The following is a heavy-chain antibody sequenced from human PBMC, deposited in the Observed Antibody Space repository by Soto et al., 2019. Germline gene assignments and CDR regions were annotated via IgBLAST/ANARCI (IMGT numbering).Heavy chain of an antibody. J-gene: IGHJ4*02. CDR2: ISSSSSTI. V-gene: IGHV3-48*02. CDR1: GFTFSSYS. D-gene: IGHD4-17*01. Sequence: GGSLRLSCAASGFTFSSYSMNWVRQAPGKGLEWVSYISSSSSTIYYADSVKGRFTISRDNAKNSLYLQMNSLRDEDTAVYYCARSYGGNSGRAATVTFDYWGQGTLVTVSS. CDR3: ARSYGGNSGRAATVTFDY.